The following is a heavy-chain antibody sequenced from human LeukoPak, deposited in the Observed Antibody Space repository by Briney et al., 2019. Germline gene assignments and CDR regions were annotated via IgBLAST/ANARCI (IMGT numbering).Heavy chain of an antibody. CDR1: GYTFTGYY. D-gene: IGHD5-18*01. CDR2: INPNSGGT. Sequence: ASVKVSCKASGYTFTGYYMHWVRQAPGQGLEWMGWINPNSGGTNYAQKFQGGVTMTRDTSISTAYMELSRLRSDDTAVYYCARVEYSYGYMDYWGQGTLVTVSS. V-gene: IGHV1-2*02. J-gene: IGHJ4*02. CDR3: ARVEYSYGYMDY.